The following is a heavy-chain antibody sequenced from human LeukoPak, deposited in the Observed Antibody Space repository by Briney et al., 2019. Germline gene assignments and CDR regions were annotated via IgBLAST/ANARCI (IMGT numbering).Heavy chain of an antibody. V-gene: IGHV4-59*08. CDR3: ARRSYSSGFYYFDY. CDR1: GGSITSYY. Sequence: PSETLSLTCTVSGGSITSYYWSWIRQSPGKGLEWIGYIYYSGSTNCNPSLKSRVTISVDTSKNQFSLKLSSVTAADTAVYYCARRSYSSGFYYFDYWGQGTLVTVSS. J-gene: IGHJ4*02. D-gene: IGHD6-25*01. CDR2: IYYSGST.